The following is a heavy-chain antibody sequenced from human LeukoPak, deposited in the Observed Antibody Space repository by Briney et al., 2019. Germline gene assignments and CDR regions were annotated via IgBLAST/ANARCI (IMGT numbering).Heavy chain of an antibody. D-gene: IGHD2-21*01. J-gene: IGHJ5*02. Sequence: PSQTLSLTCTVSGGSISSGSYYWSWIRQPAGKGLEWIGRIYTSGSTNYNPSLESRVTISVDTSKRQLSLKMSSVTAADTAVYYCARDSDNMGYNWFDPWGQGTLVTVSS. V-gene: IGHV4-61*02. CDR2: IYTSGST. CDR1: GGSISSGSYY. CDR3: ARDSDNMGYNWFDP.